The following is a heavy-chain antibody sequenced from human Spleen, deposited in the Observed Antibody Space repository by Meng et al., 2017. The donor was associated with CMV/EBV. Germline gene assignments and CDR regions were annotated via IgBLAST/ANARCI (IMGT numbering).Heavy chain of an antibody. J-gene: IGHJ4*02. D-gene: IGHD6-19*01. CDR3: AKGSSGWTPFDY. Sequence: GGSLRLSCAASGFSFSSYGMSWVRQAPGKGLEWVSYISSSSSYIYYADSVKGRFTISRDNAKNSLHLQMNSLRAEDTAVFYCAKGSSGWTPFDYWGQGTLVTVSS. V-gene: IGHV3-21*04. CDR1: GFSFSSYG. CDR2: ISSSSSYI.